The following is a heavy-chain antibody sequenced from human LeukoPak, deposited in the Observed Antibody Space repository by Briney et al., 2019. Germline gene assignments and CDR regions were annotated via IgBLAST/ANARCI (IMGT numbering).Heavy chain of an antibody. CDR2: ISGSGGST. V-gene: IGHV3-23*01. CDR1: GFSLSSYW. J-gene: IGHJ3*02. CDR3: AKDRTTVTTRDAFDI. Sequence: GGSLRLSCAVSGFSLSSYWMSWIRQAQGKGLEWVSAISGSGGSTYYADSVKGRFTISRDNSKNTLYLQMNSLRAEDTAVYYCAKDRTTVTTRDAFDIWGQGTMVTVSS. D-gene: IGHD4-17*01.